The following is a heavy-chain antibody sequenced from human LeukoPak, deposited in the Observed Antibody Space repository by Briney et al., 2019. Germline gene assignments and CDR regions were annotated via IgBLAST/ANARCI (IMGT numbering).Heavy chain of an antibody. CDR1: GGSFSGYY. J-gene: IGHJ4*02. V-gene: IGHV4-34*01. D-gene: IGHD6-13*01. Sequence: SETLSLTCAVYGGSFSGYYWSWIRQPPGKGLEWIGEINHSGSTNYNPSLKSRVTISVDTSKNQFSLKLSSVTAADTAVYYCARLYSSSWYEDYWGQGTLVTVSS. CDR2: INHSGST. CDR3: ARLYSSSWYEDY.